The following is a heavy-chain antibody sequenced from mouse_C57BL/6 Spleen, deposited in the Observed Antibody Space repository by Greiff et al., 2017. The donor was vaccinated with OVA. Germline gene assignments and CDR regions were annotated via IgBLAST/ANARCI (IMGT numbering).Heavy chain of an antibody. CDR2: IDPENGDT. V-gene: IGHV14-4*01. CDR3: TTYTTVVPYWYFDV. CDR1: GFNIKDDY. J-gene: IGHJ1*03. Sequence: VQLQQSGAELVRPGASVKLSCTASGFNIKDDYMHWVKQRPEQGLEWIGWIDPENGDTEYASKFQGKATITADTSSNTAYLQLSSLTSEDTAVYYCTTYTTVVPYWYFDVWGTGTTVTVSS. D-gene: IGHD1-1*01.